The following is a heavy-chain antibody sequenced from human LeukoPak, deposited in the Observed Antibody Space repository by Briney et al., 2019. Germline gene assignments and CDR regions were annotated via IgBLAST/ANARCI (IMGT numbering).Heavy chain of an antibody. CDR1: GGSFSGYY. CDR3: ARELTGTTTFDY. J-gene: IGHJ4*02. V-gene: IGHV4-34*01. Sequence: SETQSLTCAVYGGSFSGYYWSWIRQPPGKGLEWIGEINYSGSTKYLPSLKSRVTISVDTSKNQFSLNLSSVTAADTAVYYCARELTGTTTFDYWGQGTLVTVSS. CDR2: INYSGST. D-gene: IGHD1-20*01.